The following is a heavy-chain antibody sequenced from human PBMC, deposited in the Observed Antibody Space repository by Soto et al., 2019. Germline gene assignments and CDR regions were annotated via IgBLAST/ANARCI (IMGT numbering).Heavy chain of an antibody. D-gene: IGHD6-13*01. J-gene: IGHJ4*02. Sequence: ASVKVSCKASGYTFTSYGISWVLQAPGQGLEWMGWISAYNGNTNYAQKLQGRVTMTTDTSTSTAYMELRSLRSDDTAVYYCARVIAAAGDFDYWGQGTLVTVSS. CDR1: GYTFTSYG. CDR3: ARVIAAAGDFDY. V-gene: IGHV1-18*01. CDR2: ISAYNGNT.